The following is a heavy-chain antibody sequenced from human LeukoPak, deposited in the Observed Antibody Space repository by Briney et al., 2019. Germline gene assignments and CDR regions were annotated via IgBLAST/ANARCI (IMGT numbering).Heavy chain of an antibody. CDR3: ARSPGTTHYYYYYGMGV. CDR2: ISSSSSTI. V-gene: IGHV3-48*01. D-gene: IGHD1-7*01. CDR1: GFTFSSYS. Sequence: PGGSLRLSCAASGFTFSSYSMNWVRQAPGKGLEWVSYISSSSSTIYYADSVKGRFTISRDNAKNSLYLQMNSLRAEDTAVYYCARSPGTTHYYYYYGMGVWGQGTTVTVSS. J-gene: IGHJ6*02.